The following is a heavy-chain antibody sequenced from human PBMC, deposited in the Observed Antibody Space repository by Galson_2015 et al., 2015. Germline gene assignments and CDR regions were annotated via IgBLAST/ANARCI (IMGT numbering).Heavy chain of an antibody. CDR3: ARGLTGRDYIWGNVLSY. CDR2: ISAYNGNT. V-gene: IGHV1-18*01. CDR1: GYTFTSYG. Sequence: SVKVSCKASGYTFTSYGISWVRQAPGQGLEWMGWISAYNGNTNYAQKLQGRVTMTTDTSTSTAYMELRSLRSDDTAVYYCARGLTGRDYIWGNVLSYWGQGTLVTVSS. J-gene: IGHJ4*02. D-gene: IGHD3-16*01.